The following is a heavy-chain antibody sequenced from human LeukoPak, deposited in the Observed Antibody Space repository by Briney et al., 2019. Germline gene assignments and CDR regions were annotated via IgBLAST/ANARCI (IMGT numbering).Heavy chain of an antibody. CDR2: IKSKTDGGTT. D-gene: IGHD3-22*01. J-gene: IGHJ4*02. CDR1: GFTFSNAW. Sequence: GGSLRLSCAASGFTFSNAWMSWVRQAPGKGLEWVGRIKSKTDGGTTDYAAPVKGRFTISRDDSKNTLYLQMNSLKTEDTAVYYCTTGFYDSSGYFFRGYWGQGTLVTVSS. V-gene: IGHV3-15*01. CDR3: TTGFYDSSGYFFRGY.